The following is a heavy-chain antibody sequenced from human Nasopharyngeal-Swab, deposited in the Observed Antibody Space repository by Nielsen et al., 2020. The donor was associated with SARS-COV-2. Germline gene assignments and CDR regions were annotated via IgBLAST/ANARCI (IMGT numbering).Heavy chain of an antibody. Sequence: GGSLRLSCAASGFTFSSYGMHWVRQAPGKGLEWVAVISYDGNYKYYADSVQGRFTISRDNSKNMLFLQMNSLRAEDTAVYYCAKGRVTIFGVVIIDYYYYMDVWGKGTTVTVSS. J-gene: IGHJ6*03. CDR3: AKGRVTIFGVVIIDYYYYMDV. V-gene: IGHV3-30*18. CDR1: GFTFSSYG. CDR2: ISYDGNYK. D-gene: IGHD3-3*01.